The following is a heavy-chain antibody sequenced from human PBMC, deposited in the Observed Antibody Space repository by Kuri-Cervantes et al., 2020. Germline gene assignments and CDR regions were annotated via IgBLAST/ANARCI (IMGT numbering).Heavy chain of an antibody. J-gene: IGHJ4*02. CDR3: ARDPDGYGYYFDY. CDR2: IYSGGST. CDR1: GFTVSSNY. Sequence: GESLKISCAASGFTVSSNYMSWVRQAPGKGLEWVSVIYSGGSTYYADSVKGRFTISRDNSKNTLYLQMNSLRAEDTAVYYCARDPDGYGYYFDYWGQGTLVSVSS. D-gene: IGHD5-18*01. V-gene: IGHV3-53*01.